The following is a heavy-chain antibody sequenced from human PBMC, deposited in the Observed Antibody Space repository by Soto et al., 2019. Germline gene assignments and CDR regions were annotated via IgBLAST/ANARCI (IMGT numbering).Heavy chain of an antibody. J-gene: IGHJ5*02. CDR3: ARQASYWHGGGGWFDP. D-gene: IGHD2-8*02. CDR2: IGTQHDT. CDR1: GFTFSAYD. Sequence: EVQLVESGGGLVQPGGSLRLSCAASGFTFSAYDMHWVRQPTGKGLEWVSAIGTQHDTYYPDSVKGRFTISRENAKKSLYLQMNGLRTGDTAVYYCARQASYWHGGGGWFDPWGQGTLVTVSS. V-gene: IGHV3-13*01.